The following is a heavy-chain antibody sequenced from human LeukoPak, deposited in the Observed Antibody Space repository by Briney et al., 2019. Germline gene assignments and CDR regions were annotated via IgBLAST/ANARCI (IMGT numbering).Heavy chain of an antibody. CDR2: ISSGTGGRT. CDR3: AKEWGYYGSGTSYFDQ. D-gene: IGHD3-10*01. J-gene: IGHJ4*02. Sequence: GGSLRLSCAASAFTFSNYAMSWVRQAPGKGLEWVSAISSGTGGRTYYADSVKGRFTISRDNSKNTLFVQMNNPRADDTAVYYCAKEWGYYGSGTSYFDQWGQGTLVTVSS. CDR1: AFTFSNYA. V-gene: IGHV3-23*01.